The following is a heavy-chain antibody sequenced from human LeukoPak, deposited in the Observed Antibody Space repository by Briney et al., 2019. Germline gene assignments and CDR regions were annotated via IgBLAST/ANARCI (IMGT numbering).Heavy chain of an antibody. V-gene: IGHV3-11*01. CDR3: ASARPWELPAFDY. CDR2: ISSSGSTI. J-gene: IGHJ4*02. Sequence: GGSLRLSCAASGFTFSDYYMSWIRQAPGKGLEWVSYISSSGSTIYYADSVKGRITISRDNAKNSLYLQMNSLRAEDTAVYYCASARPWELPAFDYWGQGTLVTVSS. CDR1: GFTFSDYY. D-gene: IGHD1-26*01.